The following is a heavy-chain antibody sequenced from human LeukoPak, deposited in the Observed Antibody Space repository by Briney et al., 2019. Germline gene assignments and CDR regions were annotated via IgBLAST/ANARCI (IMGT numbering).Heavy chain of an antibody. D-gene: IGHD4-17*01. CDR2: INPNSGGT. CDR1: GYTFTGYY. Sequence: ASVKVSCKASGYTFTGYYMHWVRQAAGQGREWMGWINPNSGGTNYAQKFQGRVTMTRDTSISTAYMELSRLRSDDTAVYYCASLMTTVTEGDYWGQGTLVTVSS. CDR3: ASLMTTVTEGDY. J-gene: IGHJ4*02. V-gene: IGHV1-2*02.